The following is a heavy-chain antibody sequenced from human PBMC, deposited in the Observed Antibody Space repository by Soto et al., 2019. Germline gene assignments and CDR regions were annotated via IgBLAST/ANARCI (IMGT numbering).Heavy chain of an antibody. CDR2: INPNSGGT. V-gene: IGHV1-2*04. Sequence: ASVKVSCKASGYTFTGYYMHWVRQAPGQGLEWMGWINPNSGGTNYAQKFQGWVTMTRDTSISTAYMELSRLRSDDTAVYYCARQTCPSTPYYYYGMDVWGQGTTVTVSS. CDR1: GYTFTGYY. J-gene: IGHJ6*02. CDR3: ARQTCPSTPYYYYGMDV.